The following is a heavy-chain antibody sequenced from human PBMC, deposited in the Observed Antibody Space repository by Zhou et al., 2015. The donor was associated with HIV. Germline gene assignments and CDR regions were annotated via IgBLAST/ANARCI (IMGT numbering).Heavy chain of an antibody. V-gene: IGHV1-69*01. CDR2: IIPIFGTA. Sequence: QVQLVQSGAEVKKPGSSVKVSCKASGGTFSSYAISWVRQAPGQGLEWMGGIIPIFGTANYAQKFQGRVTITADESTSTAYMELSSLRSEDTAVYYCARDLTEFKQQLVPGWFDPWGQGTLVTVSS. J-gene: IGHJ5*02. D-gene: IGHD6-13*01. CDR1: GGTFSSYA. CDR3: ARDLTEFKQQLVPGWFDP.